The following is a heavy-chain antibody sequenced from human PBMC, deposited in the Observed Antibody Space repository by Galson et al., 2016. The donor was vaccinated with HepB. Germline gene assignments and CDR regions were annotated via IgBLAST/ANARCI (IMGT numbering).Heavy chain of an antibody. Sequence: CAISGDSVSSNSAAWNWIRQSPSRGLEWLGRTYHRSKWYNDYAVSVKSRITINTDTSKNQFSLQLNSVTPEDKAVYYCAGSYTSGWYGLYYFYYWGQGTLVTVS. CDR2: TYHRSKWYN. J-gene: IGHJ4*02. CDR3: AGSYTSGWYGLYYFYY. V-gene: IGHV6-1*01. CDR1: GDSVSSNSAA. D-gene: IGHD6-19*01.